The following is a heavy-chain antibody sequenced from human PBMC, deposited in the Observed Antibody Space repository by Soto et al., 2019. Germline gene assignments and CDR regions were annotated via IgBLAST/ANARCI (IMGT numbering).Heavy chain of an antibody. J-gene: IGHJ3*02. V-gene: IGHV1-18*04. CDR3: ARDIPVGYNDAFGI. CDR1: GYTFTSYG. Sequence: GASVKVSCKASGYTFTSYGISWVRQAPGQGLEWMGWISAYNGNTNYAQKLQGRVTMTTDTSTSTAYMELRSLRSDYTAVYYCARDIPVGYNDAFGIWGQGTMVTVSS. D-gene: IGHD1-20*01. CDR2: ISAYNGNT.